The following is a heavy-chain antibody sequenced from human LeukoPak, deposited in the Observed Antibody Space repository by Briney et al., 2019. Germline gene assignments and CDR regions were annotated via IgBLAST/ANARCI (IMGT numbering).Heavy chain of an antibody. D-gene: IGHD6-19*01. CDR2: NYYSGST. V-gene: IGHV4-59*01. Sequence: SETLSLTCTVSGVSISSYYWSWIRQPPGKGLEWIGYNYYSGSTNYNLSLKSRVTISVDTSKNQFSLKLSSVTAADTAVYYCARALSSGWYMDYFDYWGQGTLVTVSS. CDR3: ARALSSGWYMDYFDY. CDR1: GVSISSYY. J-gene: IGHJ4*02.